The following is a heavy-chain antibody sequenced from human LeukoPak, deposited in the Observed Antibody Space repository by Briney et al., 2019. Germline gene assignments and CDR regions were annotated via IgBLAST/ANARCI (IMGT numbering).Heavy chain of an antibody. CDR3: ARAGLGYCSSTSCSGGWFDP. CDR2: ISAYNGNT. CDR1: GYTFTSYG. J-gene: IGHJ5*02. Sequence: ASVKVSCKASGYTFTSYGISWVRQAPGQGLEWMGWISAYNGNTNYAQKLQGRVTMTTDTSTSTAYMELRSLGSDDTAVYYCARAGLGYCSSTSCSGGWFDPWGQGTLVTVSS. D-gene: IGHD2-2*01. V-gene: IGHV1-18*01.